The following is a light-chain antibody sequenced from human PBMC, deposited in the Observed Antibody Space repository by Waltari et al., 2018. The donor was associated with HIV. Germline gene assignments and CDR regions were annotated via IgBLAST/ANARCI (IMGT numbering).Light chain of an antibody. Sequence: QSALTQPRSVSGSPGQSVTISCTGTSSDVGGYNYVTWYQQHPGKAPKLMIYDVSKRPSGVPDRFSGSKSGNTASLTISGLQAEDEADYYCQVWDSSTYNPEVVFGGGTKMTVL. CDR2: DVS. CDR1: SSDVGGYNY. V-gene: IGLV2-11*01. CDR3: QVWDSSTYNPEVV. J-gene: IGLJ2*01.